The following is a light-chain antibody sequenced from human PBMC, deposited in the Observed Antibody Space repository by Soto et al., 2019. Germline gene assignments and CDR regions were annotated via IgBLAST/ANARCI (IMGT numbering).Light chain of an antibody. Sequence: EIVLTQSPGTLSLSPGERATLSCRASQSLSSIYLAWYQQRPGQPPRLLIYGTSTRATGIPDRFSGSGSGTDFTLTISRLEPEDFAVYYCQQYDSSWYTFGQGTKLEIK. CDR2: GTS. CDR1: QSLSSIY. V-gene: IGKV3-20*01. CDR3: QQYDSSWYT. J-gene: IGKJ2*01.